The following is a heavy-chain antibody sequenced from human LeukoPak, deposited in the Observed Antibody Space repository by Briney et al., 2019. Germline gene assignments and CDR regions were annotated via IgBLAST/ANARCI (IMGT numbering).Heavy chain of an antibody. D-gene: IGHD5-24*01. J-gene: IGHJ5*02. CDR1: GGTFSSYA. V-gene: IGHV1-69*04. CDR3: ARAGEMNWFDP. CDR2: IIPIFGIA. Sequence: GASVKVSCKASGGTFSSYAISWVRQAPGQGLEWMGRIIPIFGIANYAQKFQGEVTITADKSTSTAYMELSSLRSEDTAVYYCARAGEMNWFDPWGQGTLVTVSS.